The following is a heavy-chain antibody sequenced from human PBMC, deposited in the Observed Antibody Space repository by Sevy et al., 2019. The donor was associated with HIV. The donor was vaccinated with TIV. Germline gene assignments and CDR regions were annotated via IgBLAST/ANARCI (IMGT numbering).Heavy chain of an antibody. D-gene: IGHD3-22*01. V-gene: IGHV3-49*03. CDR2: IRSKDYGGAT. CDR1: GFTFGDYA. CDR3: TRGYYYDSSGYSDY. J-gene: IGHJ4*02. Sequence: GGSLRLSCTGSGFTFGDYAMSWFRQAPGMGLEWVGFIRSKDYGGATEYAASLKGSFTISRDDSKSIADLQMNSLKTEDTAVYYCTRGYYYDSSGYSDYWGQGTLVTVSS.